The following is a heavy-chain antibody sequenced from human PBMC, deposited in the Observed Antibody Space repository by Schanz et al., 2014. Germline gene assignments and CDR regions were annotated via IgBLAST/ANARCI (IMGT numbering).Heavy chain of an antibody. CDR1: GASITSGGYS. Sequence: QVQLQESGPGLVKPSQTLSLTCAVSGASITSGGYSWSWIRQPPGKGLEWIGYVHYSGSTYYNPPLKSRVTISVDPSKTRSSRRLSSVTAADTAMYYCARDSRYYGMDVWGQGTTVTVSS. CDR2: VHYSGST. J-gene: IGHJ6*02. CDR3: ARDSRYYGMDV. V-gene: IGHV4-30-4*07.